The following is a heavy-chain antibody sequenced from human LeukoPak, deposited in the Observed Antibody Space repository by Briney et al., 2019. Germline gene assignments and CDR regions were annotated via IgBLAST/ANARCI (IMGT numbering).Heavy chain of an antibody. Sequence: SGTLSLTCAVSGGSISSSNWWSWVRQPPGKGLEWIGEIYHSGSTNYNPSLKSRVTISVDKSKNQFSLKLSSVTAADTAVYYCARLGAGPTYYDFWSGYSSFYFDYWGQGTLVTVSS. J-gene: IGHJ4*02. CDR2: IYHSGST. CDR1: GGSISSSNW. V-gene: IGHV4-4*02. CDR3: ARLGAGPTYYDFWSGYSSFYFDY. D-gene: IGHD3-3*01.